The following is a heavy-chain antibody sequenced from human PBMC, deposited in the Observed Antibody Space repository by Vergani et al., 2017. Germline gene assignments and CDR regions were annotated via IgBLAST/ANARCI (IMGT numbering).Heavy chain of an antibody. D-gene: IGHD5-24*01. CDR2: IYTSGST. J-gene: IGHJ4*02. CDR3: AAEVEMATIVRY. Sequence: QVQLQESGPGLVKPSQTLSLTCTVSGGSISSGSYYWSWIRQPAGKGLEWIGRIYTSGSTNYNPSLKSRVTISVDTSKNQFSLKLGSVTAADTAVYYCAAEVEMATIVRYWGQGTLVTVSS. V-gene: IGHV4-61*02. CDR1: GGSISSGSYY.